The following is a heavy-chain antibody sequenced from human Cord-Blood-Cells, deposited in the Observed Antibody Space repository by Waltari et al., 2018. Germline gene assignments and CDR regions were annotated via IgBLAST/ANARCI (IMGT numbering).Heavy chain of an antibody. J-gene: IGHJ4*02. D-gene: IGHD7-27*01. Sequence: QVQLQQWGAGLLKPSETLSLTCAVYGGSFSGYYWSCIRQPPGKGLEWIGEINHSGSTNYNPSLKSRVTMSVDTSKNQFSLKLSSVTAADTAVYYCARQNWGFDYWGQGTLVTVSS. CDR2: INHSGST. V-gene: IGHV4-34*01. CDR3: ARQNWGFDY. CDR1: GGSFSGYY.